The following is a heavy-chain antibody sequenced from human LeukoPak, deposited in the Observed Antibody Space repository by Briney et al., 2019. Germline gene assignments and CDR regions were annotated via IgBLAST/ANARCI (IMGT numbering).Heavy chain of an antibody. D-gene: IGHD3-3*01. J-gene: IGHJ4*02. V-gene: IGHV1-2*02. CDR1: GYSFTGHY. Sequence: ASVKVSCKASGYSFTGHYMHWVRQAPGQGLEWMGWINPNSGGTNYAQKFQGRVTMTRDTSSGTAYMELSRLRSDDTAGYYCGRGGGTVFGVLNDWGQGTLVTVSS. CDR2: INPNSGGT. CDR3: GRGGGTVFGVLND.